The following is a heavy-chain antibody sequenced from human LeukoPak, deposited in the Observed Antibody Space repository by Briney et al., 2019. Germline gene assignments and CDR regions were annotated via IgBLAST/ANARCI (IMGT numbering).Heavy chain of an antibody. Sequence: ASVKVSCKASGYTFTAYSMHWVRQAPGQGLEWMGWINPNSCGTNYAQKFQGRVTMTRDTSISTAYMELSRLRSDDTAVYYCARDGYSGSYGLGYWGQGTLVTVSS. V-gene: IGHV1-2*02. D-gene: IGHD1-26*01. CDR3: ARDGYSGSYGLGY. CDR2: INPNSCGT. J-gene: IGHJ4*02. CDR1: GYTFTAYS.